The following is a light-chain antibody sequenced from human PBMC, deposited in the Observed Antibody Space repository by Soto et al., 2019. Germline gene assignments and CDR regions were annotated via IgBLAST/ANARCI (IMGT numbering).Light chain of an antibody. CDR2: EVS. CDR1: SSDVGGYNF. Sequence: QSALAQPPSASGSPGQSVTISCTGTSSDVGGYNFVSWYQHHPGKAPKVIIYEVSKRPSGVPNRFSGSKSGNTASLTVSGLQAEDEADYYCSSYAGSNIYVFGTGTKFTVL. J-gene: IGLJ1*01. V-gene: IGLV2-8*01. CDR3: SSYAGSNIYV.